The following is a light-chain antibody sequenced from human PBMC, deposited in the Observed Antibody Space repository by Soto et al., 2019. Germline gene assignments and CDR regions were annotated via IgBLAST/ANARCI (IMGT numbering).Light chain of an antibody. Sequence: DIQMTQSPSSLFANVGDRVTITCRASHGISTYLHWYQQRPGKAPSLLIYGASNLHRGVPSRFSGRGSGTDFTLTISSLQPEDVATYYCQHTGTTPRTFGQGTKGEIK. J-gene: IGKJ1*01. CDR2: GAS. CDR1: HGISTY. CDR3: QHTGTTPRT. V-gene: IGKV1-39*01.